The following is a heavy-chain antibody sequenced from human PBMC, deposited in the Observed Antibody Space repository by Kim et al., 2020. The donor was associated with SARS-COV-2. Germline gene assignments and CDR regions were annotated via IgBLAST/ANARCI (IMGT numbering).Heavy chain of an antibody. D-gene: IGHD6-19*01. CDR3: VGPVAGNDAFDI. V-gene: IGHV1-69*13. CDR2: IIPIFGTA. J-gene: IGHJ3*02. Sequence: SVKVSCKASGGTFSSYAISWVRQAPGQGLEWMGGIIPIFGTANYAQKFQGRVTITADESTSTAYMELSSLRSEDTAVYYCVGPVAGNDAFDIWGQGTMVTVSS. CDR1: GGTFSSYA.